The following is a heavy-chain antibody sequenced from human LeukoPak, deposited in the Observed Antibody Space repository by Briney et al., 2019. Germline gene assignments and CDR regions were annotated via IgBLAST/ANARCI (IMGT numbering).Heavy chain of an antibody. J-gene: IGHJ3*02. Sequence: GRSLRLSCAASGFTFSNYGMHWVRQAPGKGLEWVSYISSGSTTIDYADSVKGRFTISRDNAKNSLYLQMNSLRAEDTAIYYCARDQAHYFDTTGDAFDIWGQGTMVTVSS. CDR2: ISSGSTTI. CDR3: ARDQAHYFDTTGDAFDI. V-gene: IGHV3-48*04. D-gene: IGHD3-22*01. CDR1: GFTFSNYG.